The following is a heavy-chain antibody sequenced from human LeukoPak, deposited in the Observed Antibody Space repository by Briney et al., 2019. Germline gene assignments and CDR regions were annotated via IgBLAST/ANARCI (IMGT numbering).Heavy chain of an antibody. Sequence: GGSLRLSCAASGFTFSSYAMSWVRQAPGKGLEWVSAISGSGVSTYYAGSVKGRFTISRDNSKNTLYLQMNSLRAEDTAVYYCAKGGWVGYCSSTSCYWGFDYWGQGTLVTVSS. V-gene: IGHV3-23*01. D-gene: IGHD2-2*01. CDR2: ISGSGVST. J-gene: IGHJ4*02. CDR1: GFTFSSYA. CDR3: AKGGWVGYCSSTSCYWGFDY.